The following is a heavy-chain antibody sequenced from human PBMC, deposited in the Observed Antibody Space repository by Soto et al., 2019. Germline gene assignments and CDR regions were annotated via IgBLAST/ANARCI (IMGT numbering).Heavy chain of an antibody. Sequence: QVQLQESGPGLVKPSQTLSLTCTVSGGSISSGGYYWSWIRQHPGKGLEWIGYIYYSGSTYYNPSLKIRGTISVDTSKNQFSLKLSSVTAADTAVYYCARAGDSGYDFPDYWGQGTLVTVSS. CDR3: ARAGDSGYDFPDY. J-gene: IGHJ4*02. CDR1: GGSISSGGYY. D-gene: IGHD5-12*01. V-gene: IGHV4-31*03. CDR2: IYYSGST.